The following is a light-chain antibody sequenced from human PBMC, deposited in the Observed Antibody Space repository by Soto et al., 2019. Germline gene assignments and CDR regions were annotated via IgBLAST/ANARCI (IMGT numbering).Light chain of an antibody. V-gene: IGKV3-15*01. J-gene: IGKJ2*01. CDR2: GAS. CDR1: QSVGSK. Sequence: EIVMTQSPTTLSVSPGERATLSCRASQSVGSKLIWYQHKPGQAPRLLIYGASARATGIPARFSGSGSGTEFTLTIITVQSEDSATYYCQERSKWPLYTFGQGTKLEIK. CDR3: QERSKWPLYT.